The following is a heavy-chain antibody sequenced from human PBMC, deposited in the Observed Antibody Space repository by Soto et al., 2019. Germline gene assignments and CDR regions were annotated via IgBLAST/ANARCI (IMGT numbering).Heavy chain of an antibody. D-gene: IGHD6-13*01. V-gene: IGHV3-23*01. Sequence: EVQLLESGGGLVQPGGSLRLSCAASGFTFSSYAMSWVRQAPGKGLEWVSAISGSGGSTYYADSVKGRFTISRDNSKNALYLQMNSLRAEDTAVYYWSKDHQQLVDYYFDYWGQGHLVTVSS. CDR1: GFTFSSYA. CDR3: SKDHQQLVDYYFDY. CDR2: ISGSGGST. J-gene: IGHJ4*02.